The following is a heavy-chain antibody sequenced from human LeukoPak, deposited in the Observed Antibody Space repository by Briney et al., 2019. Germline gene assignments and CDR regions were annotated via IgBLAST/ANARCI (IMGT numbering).Heavy chain of an antibody. J-gene: IGHJ4*02. V-gene: IGHV1-2*02. CDR1: GYTFTGYY. Sequence: ASVKVSCKASGYTFTGYYMHWVRQAPGQGLEWMGWINPNSGGTNYAQKFQGRVTMTRDTSIGTAYMELSRLRSDDTAVYYCARDLVVGATPAYFDYWGQGTLVTVSS. D-gene: IGHD1-26*01. CDR2: INPNSGGT. CDR3: ARDLVVGATPAYFDY.